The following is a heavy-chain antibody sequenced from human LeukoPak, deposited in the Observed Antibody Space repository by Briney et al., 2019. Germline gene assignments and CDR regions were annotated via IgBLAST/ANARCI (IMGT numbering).Heavy chain of an antibody. CDR1: GFTFSSYG. J-gene: IGHJ4*02. Sequence: GGSLRLSCAASGFTFSSYGMHWVRQAPGKGLEWVAVIWYDGSNKYYEDSVKGRFTISRDNSKNTLYLQMNSLRAEDTAVYYCASATVSGDYFDYWGQGTLVTVSS. V-gene: IGHV3-33*01. CDR3: ASATVSGDYFDY. D-gene: IGHD4-17*01. CDR2: IWYDGSNK.